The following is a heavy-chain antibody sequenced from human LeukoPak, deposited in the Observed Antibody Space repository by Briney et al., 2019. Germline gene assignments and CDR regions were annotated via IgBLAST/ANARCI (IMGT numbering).Heavy chain of an antibody. CDR2: ISSNGGST. V-gene: IGHV3-64*01. D-gene: IGHD6-19*01. CDR1: GFTFSSYA. J-gene: IGHJ4*02. CDR3: ARARYSSVGFDY. Sequence: PGGSLRLSCAASGFTFSSYAMHWVRQAPGKGLGCVSAISSNGGSTYYANSVKGRFTISRDNSKNTLYLQMGSLRAEDMAVYYCARARYSSVGFDYWGQGTLVTVSS.